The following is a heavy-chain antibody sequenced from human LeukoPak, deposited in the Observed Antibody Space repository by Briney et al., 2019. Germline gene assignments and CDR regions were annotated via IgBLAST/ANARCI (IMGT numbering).Heavy chain of an antibody. D-gene: IGHD3-10*01. Sequence: SETLSLTCAVYGGSFSGYYWSCIRQSPGKGLEWIGEINHSGSTNYNPSLKSRVTMSVDTSKNQFSLKLSSVTAADTAVYYCHLVRGGGYFDYWGQGTLVTVSS. CDR1: GGSFSGYY. CDR3: HLVRGGGYFDY. V-gene: IGHV4-34*01. J-gene: IGHJ4*02. CDR2: INHSGST.